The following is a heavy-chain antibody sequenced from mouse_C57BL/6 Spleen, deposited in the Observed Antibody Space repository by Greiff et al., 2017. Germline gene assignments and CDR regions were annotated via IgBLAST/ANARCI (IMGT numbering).Heavy chain of an antibody. Sequence: EVKLVESGPGLVKPSQSLSLTCSVTGYSITSGYYWNWIRQFPGNKLEWMGYISYDGSNNYNPSLKNRISITRDTSKNQFFLKLNSVTTEDTATYYCAIYDGYYGTSFAYWGQGTLVTVSA. CDR1: GYSITSGYY. V-gene: IGHV3-6*01. J-gene: IGHJ3*01. CDR3: AIYDGYYGTSFAY. D-gene: IGHD2-3*01. CDR2: ISYDGSN.